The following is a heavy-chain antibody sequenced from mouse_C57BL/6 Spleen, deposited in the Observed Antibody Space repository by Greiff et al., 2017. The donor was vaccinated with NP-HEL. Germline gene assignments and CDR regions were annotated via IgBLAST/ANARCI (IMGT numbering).Heavy chain of an antibody. CDR2: ISDGGSYT. D-gene: IGHD2-13*01. Sequence: EVQVVESGGGLVKPGGSLKLSCAASGFTFSSYAMSWVRQTPEKRLEWVATISDGGSYTYYPDNVKGRFTISRDNAKNNLYLQMSHLKSEDTAMYYCARDLGDPFDYWGQGTTLTVSS. CDR1: GFTFSSYA. CDR3: ARDLGDPFDY. J-gene: IGHJ2*01. V-gene: IGHV5-4*01.